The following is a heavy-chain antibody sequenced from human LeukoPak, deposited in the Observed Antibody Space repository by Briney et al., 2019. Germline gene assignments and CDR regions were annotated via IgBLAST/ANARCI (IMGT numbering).Heavy chain of an antibody. CDR3: AKVRGPWFGELGY. Sequence: PGGSLRLSCAASGFTFSNSAMSWVRQAPGKGLEWVSAISGSGGSTYYADSVKGRFTISRDNSKNTLYLQMNSLRAEDTAVYYCAKVRGPWFGELGYWGQGTLVTVSS. J-gene: IGHJ4*02. V-gene: IGHV3-23*01. D-gene: IGHD3-10*01. CDR1: GFTFSNSA. CDR2: ISGSGGST.